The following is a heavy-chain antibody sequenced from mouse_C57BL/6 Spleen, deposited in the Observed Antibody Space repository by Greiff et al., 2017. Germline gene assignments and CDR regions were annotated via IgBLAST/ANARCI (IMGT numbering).Heavy chain of an antibody. J-gene: IGHJ4*01. CDR3: ASGGVYYGSSSYAMDY. V-gene: IGHV2-6*01. D-gene: IGHD1-1*01. CDR2: IWGVGST. CDR1: GFSLTSYG. Sequence: VKLMESGPGLVAPSQSLSITCTVSGFSLTSYGVDWVRQSPGKGLEWLGVIWGVGSTNYNSALKSRLSISKDNSKSQVFLKMNSLQTDDTAMYYCASGGVYYGSSSYAMDYWGQGTSVTVSS.